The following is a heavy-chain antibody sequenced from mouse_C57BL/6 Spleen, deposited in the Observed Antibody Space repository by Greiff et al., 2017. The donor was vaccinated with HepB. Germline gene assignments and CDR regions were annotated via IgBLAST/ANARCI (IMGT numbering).Heavy chain of an antibody. CDR1: GFNIKDYY. V-gene: IGHV14-2*01. Sequence: VPLKQSGAELVKPGASVKLSCTASGFNIKDYYMHWVKPRTEQGLEGIGSIDPEDGETKYATKVQGKATITADTSSNTPFLQLSSLSSEDTAVYYCARESTTVPFCGWGQSPTLTVSS. D-gene: IGHD1-1*01. J-gene: IGHJ2*01. CDR3: ARESTTVPFCG. CDR2: IDPEDGET.